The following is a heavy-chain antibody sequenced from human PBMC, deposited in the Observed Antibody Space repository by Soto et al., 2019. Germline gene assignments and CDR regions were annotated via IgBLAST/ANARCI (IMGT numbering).Heavy chain of an antibody. CDR1: GFTFSRDW. Sequence: GGSLRLSCAASGFTFSRDWMTWVRKAPGQGLEWVANIKQDGSEIYYVDSVKGRFTISRDNAENSLYLQMNSLRAEDTAVYFCARDPVCSGGSCYDYWGQGTLVTVSS. CDR2: IKQDGSEI. V-gene: IGHV3-7*01. J-gene: IGHJ4*02. D-gene: IGHD2-15*01. CDR3: ARDPVCSGGSCYDY.